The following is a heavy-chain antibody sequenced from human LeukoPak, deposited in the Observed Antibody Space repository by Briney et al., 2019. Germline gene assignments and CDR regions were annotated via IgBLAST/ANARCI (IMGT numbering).Heavy chain of an antibody. Sequence: GGSLRLSCAASGFTFSSYWMSWVRQAPGKGLEWVANIKQDGSEKYYVDSVKGRFTISRDNAKNSLYLQMNSLRAEDTAVYYCARVEGPVSLQLVFYYYYYMDVWGKGTTVTVSS. CDR1: GFTFSSYW. CDR3: ARVEGPVSLQLVFYYYYYMDV. V-gene: IGHV3-7*01. J-gene: IGHJ6*03. CDR2: IKQDGSEK. D-gene: IGHD6-6*01.